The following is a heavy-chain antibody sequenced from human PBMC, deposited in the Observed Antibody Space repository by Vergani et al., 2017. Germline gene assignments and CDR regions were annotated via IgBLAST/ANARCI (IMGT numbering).Heavy chain of an antibody. V-gene: IGHV4-61*02. J-gene: IGHJ4*02. CDR1: GGSINSHNYY. D-gene: IGHD2-15*01. CDR2: IHTSGSI. CDR3: ARGSGLGGSCYKPLFDY. Sequence: QVQLQESGPGLVKPSQTLSLTCTVSGGSINSHNYYWGWIRQPAGKGLEWIGRIHTSGSINYNPSLKSRVTISEDTSKNQFSLNLTSVSAADTAVYFCARGSGLGGSCYKPLFDYWGQGILVTVSS.